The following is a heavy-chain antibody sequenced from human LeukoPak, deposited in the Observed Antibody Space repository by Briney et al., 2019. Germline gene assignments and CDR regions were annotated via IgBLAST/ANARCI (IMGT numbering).Heavy chain of an antibody. V-gene: IGHV4-39*07. CDR1: GGSISSSSYY. J-gene: IGHJ6*03. Sequence: PSETLSLNCTVSGGSISSSSYYWGWIRQPPGKGLEWIGSIYYSGSTYYNPSLKSRVTISVDTSKNQFSLKLSSVTAADTAVYYCARLAHLGYCSSTSCPPPQTYYMDVWDKGTTVTVSS. D-gene: IGHD2-2*01. CDR2: IYYSGST. CDR3: ARLAHLGYCSSTSCPPPQTYYMDV.